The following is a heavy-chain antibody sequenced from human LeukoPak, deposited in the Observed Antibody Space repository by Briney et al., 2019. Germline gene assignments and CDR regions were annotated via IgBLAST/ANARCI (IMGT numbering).Heavy chain of an antibody. Sequence: PSQTLSLTCTVSGGSISSGSYYWSWIRQPAGKGLEWIGRIYTSGSTNYNPSLKSRVTISVDTSKNQFSLKLSSVTAADTAVYYCARDHTESSSWGGGAFDIWGQGTMVTVSS. CDR3: ARDHTESSSWGGGAFDI. J-gene: IGHJ3*02. CDR2: IYTSGST. D-gene: IGHD6-13*01. CDR1: GGSISSGSYY. V-gene: IGHV4-61*02.